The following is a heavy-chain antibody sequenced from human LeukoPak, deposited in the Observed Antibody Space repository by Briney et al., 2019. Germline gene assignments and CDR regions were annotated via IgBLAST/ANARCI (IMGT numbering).Heavy chain of an antibody. V-gene: IGHV3-7*01. D-gene: IGHD3-22*01. J-gene: IGHJ4*02. Sequence: GGSLRLSCAASGFTFSSYWMSWVRQAPGKGLEWVANIKQDGSEKYYVDSSKGRFTISRDNANNSLYVQMNRLSAEDTAVYYCARGVRDSSGYYYSSIYYFDYWGQGTLVTVSS. CDR1: GFTFSSYW. CDR2: IKQDGSEK. CDR3: ARGVRDSSGYYYSSIYYFDY.